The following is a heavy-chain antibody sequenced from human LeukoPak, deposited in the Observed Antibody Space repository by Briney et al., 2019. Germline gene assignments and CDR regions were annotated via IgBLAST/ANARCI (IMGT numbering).Heavy chain of an antibody. Sequence: PGGSLRLSCAASGFTFSSYAMHWVRQAPGKGLEWVAVISYDGSNKYYADSVKGRFTISRDNSKNTLYLQMNSLRAEDTAVYYCARDGLELRAFDIWGQGTVVTVSS. J-gene: IGHJ3*02. V-gene: IGHV3-30-3*01. CDR2: ISYDGSNK. D-gene: IGHD1-7*01. CDR1: GFTFSSYA. CDR3: ARDGLELRAFDI.